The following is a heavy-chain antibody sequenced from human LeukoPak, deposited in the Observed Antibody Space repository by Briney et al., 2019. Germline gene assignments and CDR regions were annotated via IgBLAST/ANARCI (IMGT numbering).Heavy chain of an antibody. CDR3: VRGVPKTSYYYYYMDV. Sequence: GGSLRLSCAASGFTFSSYEMNWVRQAPGKGLEWVSYISGSGFTIHYADSVKGRFTISRDNAKNSLYLQMNSLGAEDTAVYYCVRGVPKTSYYYYYMDVWGKGTTVTVSS. CDR2: ISGSGFTI. D-gene: IGHD4-11*01. J-gene: IGHJ6*03. CDR1: GFTFSSYE. V-gene: IGHV3-48*03.